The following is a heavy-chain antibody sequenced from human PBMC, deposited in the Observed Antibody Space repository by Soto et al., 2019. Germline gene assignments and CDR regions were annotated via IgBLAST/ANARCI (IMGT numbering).Heavy chain of an antibody. CDR2: IYYSGST. Sequence: QLQLQESGPGLVKPSETLSLTCTVSGGSISSSSYYWGWIRQPPGKGLEWIGSIYYSGSTYYNPSLKSRVTVSVDTAKHPFSLKLSSVTAADTAVYYCASPKIAFYNSFDPWGQGTLVTVSS. D-gene: IGHD3-3*02. J-gene: IGHJ5*02. CDR3: ASPKIAFYNSFDP. CDR1: GGSISSSSYY. V-gene: IGHV4-39*01.